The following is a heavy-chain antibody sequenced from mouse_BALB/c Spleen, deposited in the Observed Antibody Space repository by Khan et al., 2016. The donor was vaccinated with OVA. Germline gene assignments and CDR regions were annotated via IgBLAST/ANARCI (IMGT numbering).Heavy chain of an antibody. Sequence: EVQLVESGGGLVQPKGSLILSCAASGFTFNTNAMNWVRQAPGKGLEWVARIRSKSNNYATYYADSVKDRFTISRDDSQSMLYLQMNNLKTEDTAMYYCVRTRLRFYAMDYWGQGTSVTVSS. D-gene: IGHD1-1*01. J-gene: IGHJ4*01. CDR1: GFTFNTNA. CDR2: IRSKSNNYAT. V-gene: IGHV10S3*01. CDR3: VRTRLRFYAMDY.